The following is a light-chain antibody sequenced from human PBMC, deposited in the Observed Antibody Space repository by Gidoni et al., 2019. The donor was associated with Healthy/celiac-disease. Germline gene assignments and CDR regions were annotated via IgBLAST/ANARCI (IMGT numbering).Light chain of an antibody. J-gene: IGKJ4*01. CDR2: LGS. CDR1: QSLLHSNGYNY. V-gene: IGKV2-28*01. CDR3: MQALQTPLT. Sequence: DILMTQSPLSLPVTPGEPASISCRSSQSLLHSNGYNYLDWYLQKPGQSPQLLIYLGSNRASGVHDRFSGSGSGTDFTLKISRVEAEDVGVYYCMQALQTPLTFGGGTKVEIK.